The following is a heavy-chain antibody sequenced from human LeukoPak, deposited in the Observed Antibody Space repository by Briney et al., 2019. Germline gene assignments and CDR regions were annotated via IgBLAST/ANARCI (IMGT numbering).Heavy chain of an antibody. J-gene: IGHJ4*02. CDR3: ARHRTYYSNTFDY. CDR1: GGIISSGGYS. D-gene: IGHD4-11*01. Sequence: PSETLSLTCAVSGGIISSGGYSWNWIRQPPGKGLEWIGYIYHSGSTYYNPSLNSRLTISVDRSRNQFSLKLSSVTAADTAVYYCARHRTYYSNTFDYWGQGTLVTVSS. CDR2: IYHSGST. V-gene: IGHV4-30-2*01.